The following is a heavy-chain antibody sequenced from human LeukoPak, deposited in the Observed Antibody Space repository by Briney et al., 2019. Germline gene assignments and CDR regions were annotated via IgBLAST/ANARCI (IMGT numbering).Heavy chain of an antibody. CDR2: IYPSGST. V-gene: IGHV4-4*07. CDR3: ARRDGDY. D-gene: IGHD5-24*01. CDR1: GGSISSDH. Sequence: SETLSLTCTVSGGSISSDHWSWIRQPAGKGLEWIGRIYPSGSTNNNSSLKSRVTMSVDTSKNQLSLKLTSVTAADTAVYYCARRDGDYWGQGTLVTVSS. J-gene: IGHJ4*02.